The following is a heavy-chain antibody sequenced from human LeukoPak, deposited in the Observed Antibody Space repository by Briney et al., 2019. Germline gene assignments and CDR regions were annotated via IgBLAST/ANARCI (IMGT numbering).Heavy chain of an antibody. CDR3: ATVRESVGTTFYADAFDI. CDR2: VDPEDGET. J-gene: IGHJ3*02. D-gene: IGHD3-10*01. CDR1: GYTFTDYY. Sequence: ASVKISCKVSGYTFTDYYMHWVQQAPGKGLEWMGLVDPEDGETIYAEKFQGRVTITADTSTDTAYMELGSLRSEDTAVYYCATVRESVGTTFYADAFDIWGQGTMVTVSS. V-gene: IGHV1-69-2*01.